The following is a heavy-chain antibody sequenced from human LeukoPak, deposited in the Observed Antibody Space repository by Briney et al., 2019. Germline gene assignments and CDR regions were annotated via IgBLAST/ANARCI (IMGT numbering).Heavy chain of an antibody. V-gene: IGHV4-59*01. Sequence: SETLSLTCTVSGGSISSYYWSWIRQPPGKGLEWIGYIYYSGSTNYNPSLKSRVTISVDTSKNQFSLKLSSVTAADTAVYYCARGRYCGSGRGYHYMDVWGKGTTVTISS. CDR2: IYYSGST. D-gene: IGHD3-10*01. CDR1: GGSISSYY. J-gene: IGHJ6*03. CDR3: ARGRYCGSGRGYHYMDV.